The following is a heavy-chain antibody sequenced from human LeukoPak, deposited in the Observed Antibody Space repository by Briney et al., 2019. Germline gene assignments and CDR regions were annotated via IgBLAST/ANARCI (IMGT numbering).Heavy chain of an antibody. CDR2: IRYDGNNK. CDR3: AKGYRNHFLILLDS. J-gene: IGHJ5*01. D-gene: IGHD3-16*01. CDR1: GFTFSSSD. Sequence: PGGSLRLSCAASGFTFSSSDMHWVRQAPGKGLEWVAFIRYDGNNKYYADSVKGRLTITRDNSKNTLYLQMNSLRAADTAVYYCAKGYRNHFLILLDSWSQGTLVTVSS. V-gene: IGHV3-30*02.